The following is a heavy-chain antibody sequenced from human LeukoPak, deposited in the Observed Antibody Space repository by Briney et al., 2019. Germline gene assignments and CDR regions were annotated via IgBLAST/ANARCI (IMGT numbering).Heavy chain of an antibody. CDR1: GFTFSSYA. Sequence: GGSLRLSCAASGFTFSSYAMHWVRQAPGKGLEWVAVILYDGSNKYYADSVKGRFTISRDNSKNTLYLQMNSLRAEDTAIYYCAREDDFSSGMDVWGQGTTVTVSS. V-gene: IGHV3-30*04. D-gene: IGHD1-1*01. CDR3: AREDDFSSGMDV. CDR2: ILYDGSNK. J-gene: IGHJ6*02.